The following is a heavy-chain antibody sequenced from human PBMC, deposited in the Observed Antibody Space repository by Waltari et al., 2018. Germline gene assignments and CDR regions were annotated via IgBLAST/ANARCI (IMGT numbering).Heavy chain of an antibody. CDR2: IYTRGST. D-gene: IGHD3-9*01. Sequence: QVQLQESGPGLVKPSQTLSLTCTVSGGSISSGSYYWSWLRQPAGKGLEWIGRIYTRGSTNYNPSLKSRFTISVDTSKNQFSLKLSSVTAADTAVYYCAREQMDYDMLTGYYWGGNWFDPWGQGTLVTVSS. CDR3: AREQMDYDMLTGYYWGGNWFDP. CDR1: GGSISSGSYY. J-gene: IGHJ5*02. V-gene: IGHV4-61*02.